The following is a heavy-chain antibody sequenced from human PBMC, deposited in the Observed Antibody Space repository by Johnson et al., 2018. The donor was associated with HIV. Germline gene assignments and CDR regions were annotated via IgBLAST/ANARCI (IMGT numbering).Heavy chain of an antibody. V-gene: IGHV3-30*04. J-gene: IGHJ3*02. CDR2: ISYDGSNK. D-gene: IGHD5-18*01. CDR1: GFTFSSYA. Sequence: QVQLVESGGGVVQPGRSLRLSCAASGFTFSSYAMHWVRQAPGKGLEWVAVISYDGSNKYYADSVKGRFTISRDNSKNTLYLQMNSLRAEDTAVYYCARDTRRYSYGYGNAFDMWGQGTMVTVSS. CDR3: ARDTRRYSYGYGNAFDM.